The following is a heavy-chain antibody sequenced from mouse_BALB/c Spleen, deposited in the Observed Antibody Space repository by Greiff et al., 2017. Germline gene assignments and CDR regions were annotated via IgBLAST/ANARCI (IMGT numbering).Heavy chain of an antibody. CDR3: ARRITTYYFDY. D-gene: IGHD2-4*01. Sequence: EVQLVESGGGLVKPGGSLKLSCAASGFTFSSYAMSWVRQSPEKRLEWVAEISSGGSYTYYPDTVTGRFTISRDNAKNTLYLEMSSLRSEDTAMYYCARRITTYYFDYWGQGTTLTVSS. V-gene: IGHV5-9-4*01. J-gene: IGHJ2*01. CDR1: GFTFSSYA. CDR2: ISSGGSYT.